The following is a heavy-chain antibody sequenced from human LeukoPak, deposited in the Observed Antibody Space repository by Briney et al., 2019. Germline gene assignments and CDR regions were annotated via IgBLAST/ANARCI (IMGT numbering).Heavy chain of an antibody. CDR1: GFTFSSYW. CDR2: ISGSGGST. Sequence: GGSLRLSCAASGFTFSSYWMNWARQAPGKGLEWVSAISGSGGSTYYADSVKGRFTISRDNSKNTLYLQMNSLRAEDTAVYYCAKVYGASGDYYDYWGQGTLVTVSS. D-gene: IGHD4/OR15-4a*01. V-gene: IGHV3-23*01. J-gene: IGHJ4*02. CDR3: AKVYGASGDYYDY.